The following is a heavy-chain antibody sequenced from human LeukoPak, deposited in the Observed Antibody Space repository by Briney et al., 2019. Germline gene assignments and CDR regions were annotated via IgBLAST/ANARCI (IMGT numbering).Heavy chain of an antibody. CDR2: IIPIFGTA. CDR1: GGTFSSYA. V-gene: IGHV1-69*13. J-gene: IGHJ3*02. Sequence: SVKVSCKASGGTFSSYAISWVRQAPGQGLEWMGGIIPIFGTANYAQKFQGRVTITADESTSTAYMELSSLRSEDTAVYYCASNYYYDSSGYYNDAFDIWGQGTMVTVSS. D-gene: IGHD3-22*01. CDR3: ASNYYYDSSGYYNDAFDI.